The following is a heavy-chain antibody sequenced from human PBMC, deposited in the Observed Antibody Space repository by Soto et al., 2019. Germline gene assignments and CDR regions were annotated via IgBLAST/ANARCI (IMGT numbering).Heavy chain of an antibody. Sequence: SETLSLTCAVYGGSFSGYYWSWIRQPPGKGLEWIGEINHSGSTNYNPSLKSRVTISVDTSKNQFSLKLSSVTAADTAVYYCARGRSMVRGVTYYYYYYMDVWGKGTTVTVSS. CDR2: INHSGST. V-gene: IGHV4-34*01. D-gene: IGHD3-10*01. CDR3: ARGRSMVRGVTYYYYYYMDV. J-gene: IGHJ6*03. CDR1: GGSFSGYY.